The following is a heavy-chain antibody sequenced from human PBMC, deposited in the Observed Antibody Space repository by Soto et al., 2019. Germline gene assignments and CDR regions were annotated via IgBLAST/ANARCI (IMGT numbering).Heavy chain of an antibody. Sequence: PGGSLRLSFAASGFTFSSYAMSWVRQAPGKGLEWVSAISGSGGSTYYADSVKGRFTISRDNSKNTLYLQMNSLRAEDTAVYYCAKDRARDDFWSRDAFDIWGQGTMVTVSS. CDR2: ISGSGGST. D-gene: IGHD3-3*01. V-gene: IGHV3-23*01. CDR3: AKDRARDDFWSRDAFDI. CDR1: GFTFSSYA. J-gene: IGHJ3*02.